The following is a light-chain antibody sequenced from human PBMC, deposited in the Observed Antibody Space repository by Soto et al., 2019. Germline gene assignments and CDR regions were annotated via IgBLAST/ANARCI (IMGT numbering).Light chain of an antibody. CDR1: QSVRSNY. CDR2: GVS. CDR3: QQYSSSPFT. V-gene: IGKV3-20*01. Sequence: EIVLTQSPGTLSLSPGERAIFSCRASQSVRSNYLARYQQRSGQAPRLLIYGVSSRATGVPDRFSGSGSGTDFTLTISRLEPEDFALYYCQQYSSSPFTFGPGTRLEI. J-gene: IGKJ2*01.